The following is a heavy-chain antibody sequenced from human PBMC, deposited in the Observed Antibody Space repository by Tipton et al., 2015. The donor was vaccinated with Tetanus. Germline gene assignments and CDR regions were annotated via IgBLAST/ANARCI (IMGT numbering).Heavy chain of an antibody. J-gene: IGHJ4*02. CDR2: ASYSGSS. CDR1: GGSVNSGGYY. CDR3: ARTSGYMYSDC. V-gene: IGHV4-61*08. Sequence: LRLSCTVSGGSVNSGGYYWSWIRQPPGKGLEWIGYASYSGSSNYNPSLKSRVIISIDASKNQFSLKLSSVAAADTAVYYCARTSGYMYSDCWGQGTLVTVSS. D-gene: IGHD3-3*01.